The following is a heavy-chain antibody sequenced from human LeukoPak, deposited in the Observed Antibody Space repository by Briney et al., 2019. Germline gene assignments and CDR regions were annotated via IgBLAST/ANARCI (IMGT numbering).Heavy chain of an antibody. CDR1: GGSFSGYY. CDR3: ARLRGSSWYRGYFDY. Sequence: SETLSLTCAVYGGSFSGYYWSWIRQPPGKGLEWIGEINHSGSTNYNPSLKSRVTISVDTSKNQLSLKLSSVTAADTAVYYCARLRGSSWYRGYFDYWGQGTLVTVSS. D-gene: IGHD6-13*01. J-gene: IGHJ4*02. CDR2: INHSGST. V-gene: IGHV4-34*01.